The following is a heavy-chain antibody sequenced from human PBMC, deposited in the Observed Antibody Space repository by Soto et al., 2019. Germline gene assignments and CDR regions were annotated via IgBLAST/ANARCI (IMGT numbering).Heavy chain of an antibody. J-gene: IGHJ4*02. CDR1: GGSISSSSYY. CDR3: ARQTYGSYSGYFDY. D-gene: IGHD1-26*01. CDR2: IYYSGST. Sequence: SETLSLTCTVSGGSISSSSYYWGWIRQPPGKGLEWIGSIYYSGSTYYNPSLKSRVTISVDTSKNQFSLKLSSVTAADTAAYYCARQTYGSYSGYFDYWGQGTRVTVSS. V-gene: IGHV4-39*01.